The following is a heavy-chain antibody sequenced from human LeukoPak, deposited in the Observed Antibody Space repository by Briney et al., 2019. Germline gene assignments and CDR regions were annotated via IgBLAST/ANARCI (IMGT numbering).Heavy chain of an antibody. CDR2: VSNSGDYI. V-gene: IGHV3-21*06. D-gene: IGHD3-10*01. J-gene: IGHJ3*02. CDR3: ARTGNRWPDAFDI. Sequence: WGSLTLACAASGFSFSSYRMNWVRQAPGKGLEWVSSVSNSGDYIHYADSVKGRFTISRDNSNNSLYLQMNSLRAEDTAVYYCARTGNRWPDAFDIWGQGTMVTVSS. CDR1: GFSFSSYR.